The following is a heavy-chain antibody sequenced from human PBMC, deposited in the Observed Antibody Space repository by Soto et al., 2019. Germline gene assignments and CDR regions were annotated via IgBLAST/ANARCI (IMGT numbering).Heavy chain of an antibody. J-gene: IGHJ4*02. V-gene: IGHV3-33*01. CDR2: IWYDGSNK. CDR3: ARRSGGYCSGGSCYQGYYFDY. Sequence: GGSLRLSCAASGFTFSSYGMHWVRQAPGKGLEWVAVIWYDGSNKYYADSVKGRFTISRDNSKNTLYLQMNSLRAEDTAVYYCARRSGGYCSGGSCYQGYYFDYWGQGTLVTVSS. D-gene: IGHD2-15*01. CDR1: GFTFSSYG.